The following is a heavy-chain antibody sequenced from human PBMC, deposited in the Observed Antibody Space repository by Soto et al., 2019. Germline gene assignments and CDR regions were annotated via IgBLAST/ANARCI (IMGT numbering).Heavy chain of an antibody. V-gene: IGHV4-4*07. Sequence: PSETLSLTCTVSGGSISGYSWSWIRQCGGKGLEWIGRIYASGNTHFNPSLKSRVTMSVDTSKNQFSLKLMSVTAADTAVYYCARESGENWSYEAYWGQGTQVTVSS. D-gene: IGHD1-26*01. CDR2: IYASGNT. CDR1: GGSISGYS. J-gene: IGHJ4*02. CDR3: ARESGENWSYEAY.